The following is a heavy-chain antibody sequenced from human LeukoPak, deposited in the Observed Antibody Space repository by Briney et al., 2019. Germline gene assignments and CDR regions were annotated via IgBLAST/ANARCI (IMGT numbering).Heavy chain of an antibody. J-gene: IGHJ4*01. D-gene: IGHD3-10*01. Sequence: GESLRLSCSASGLTDSSYAMSWVRQAPGKGLEWLPTIIGSTANTYYADSVKGRFTISRDDSKNTVYLQMNSLRAEDTAVYSCAKYTSGTSYRGLDQWGHGTLVTVSS. V-gene: IGHV3-23*01. CDR3: AKYTSGTSYRGLDQ. CDR1: GLTDSSYA. CDR2: IIGSTANT.